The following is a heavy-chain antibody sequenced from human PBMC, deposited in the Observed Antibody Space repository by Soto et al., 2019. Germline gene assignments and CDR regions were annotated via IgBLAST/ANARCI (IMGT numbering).Heavy chain of an antibody. CDR1: GGSFSGYY. V-gene: IGHV4-34*01. Sequence: QVQLQQWGAGLLKPSETLSLTCAVNGGSFSGYYWNWIRQSAGKGLEWIGRVHHSGTTNYNPSLMSRLTISPDTTKNHFSLQLNSVTAADTAMYYCVRQKGFFDWSSHVTGPGGMDVWGQGTAVTVSS. CDR2: VHHSGTT. CDR3: VRQKGFFDWSSHVTGPGGMDV. D-gene: IGHD3-9*01. J-gene: IGHJ6*02.